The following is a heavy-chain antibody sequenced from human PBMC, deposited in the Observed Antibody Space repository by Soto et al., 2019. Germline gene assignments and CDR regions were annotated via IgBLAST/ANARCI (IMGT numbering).Heavy chain of an antibody. CDR2: INAGNGNT. Sequence: ASVKVSCKASGYTFTSYAMHWVRQAPGQRLEWMGWINAGNGNTKYSQKFQGRVTITRDTSASTAYMELSSLRSEDTAVYYCARGYCSGGSCYSNGRYYYGMDVWGQGTTVTVPS. J-gene: IGHJ6*02. CDR1: GYTFTSYA. V-gene: IGHV1-3*01. CDR3: ARGYCSGGSCYSNGRYYYGMDV. D-gene: IGHD2-15*01.